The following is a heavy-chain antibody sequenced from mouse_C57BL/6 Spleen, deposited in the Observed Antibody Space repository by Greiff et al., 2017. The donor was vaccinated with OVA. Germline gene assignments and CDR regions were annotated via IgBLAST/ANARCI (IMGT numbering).Heavy chain of an antibody. J-gene: IGHJ1*03. V-gene: IGHV3-6*01. D-gene: IGHD1-1*01. CDR3: ARGYYGSEDFDV. CDR2: ISYDGSN. Sequence: EVKLMESGPGLVKPSQSLSLTCSVTGYSITSGYYWNWIRQFPGNKLEWMGYISYDGSNNYNPSLKNRISITRDTSKNQFFLKLNSVTTEDTATYYCARGYYGSEDFDVWGTGTTVTVSS. CDR1: GYSITSGYY.